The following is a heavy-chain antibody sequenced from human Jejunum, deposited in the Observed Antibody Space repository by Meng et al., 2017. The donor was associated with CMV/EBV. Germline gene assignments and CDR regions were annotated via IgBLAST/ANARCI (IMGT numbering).Heavy chain of an antibody. J-gene: IGHJ4*02. CDR3: ARSTTVTDFDS. CDR2: IYPGDSDT. CDR1: GYTLTNSW. D-gene: IGHD4-11*01. V-gene: IGHV5-51*01. Sequence: CKGSGYTLTNSWVGWVRQMPGKGLECMGIIYPGDSDTKYSPSFQGQVTISADKSINTAYLQWSSLQASDTAMYYCARSTTVTDFDSWGQGTLVTVSS.